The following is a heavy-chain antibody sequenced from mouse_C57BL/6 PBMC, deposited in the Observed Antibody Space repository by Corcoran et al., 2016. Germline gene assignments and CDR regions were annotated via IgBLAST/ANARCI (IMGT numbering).Heavy chain of an antibody. Sequence: EVQLQQSGPELVKPGASVKISCKASGYTFTDYYMNWVKQSHGKSLEWIGDINPNNGGTSYNQKFKGKATLTVDKSSSTAYMELRSLTSEDSAVYYCARSVYWVYFDYWGQGTTLTVSS. J-gene: IGHJ2*01. CDR3: ARSVYWVYFDY. D-gene: IGHD2-1*01. CDR2: INPNNGGT. V-gene: IGHV1-26*01. CDR1: GYTFTDYY.